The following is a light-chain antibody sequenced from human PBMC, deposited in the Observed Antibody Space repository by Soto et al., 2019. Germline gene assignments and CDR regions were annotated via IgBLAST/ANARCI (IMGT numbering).Light chain of an antibody. Sequence: DIQMTQSPSSLSASVGDRVTITCRARQTFTPYLNWSQQIPGKAPKRLVYSTFSLQSGVPSRLSGSGSGTDFALTISCLQPEDFATYYCLQRYITPYTFGQRTRLYIK. CDR2: STF. CDR1: QTFTPY. CDR3: LQRYITPYT. J-gene: IGKJ2*01. V-gene: IGKV1-39*01.